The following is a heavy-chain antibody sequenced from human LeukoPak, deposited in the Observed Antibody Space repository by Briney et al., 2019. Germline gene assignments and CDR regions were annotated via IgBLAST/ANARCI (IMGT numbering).Heavy chain of an antibody. Sequence: SQTLSLTCTVSGGSISSGSYYWSWIRQPAGKGLEWIGRIYTSGSTKYNPSLKSRVTISVDTSKNQFSLKLSSVTAADTAMYYCAGNYYGSGSYYSEDRYWGQGTLVTVSS. V-gene: IGHV4-61*02. CDR3: AGNYYGSGSYYSEDRY. D-gene: IGHD3-10*01. J-gene: IGHJ4*02. CDR1: GGSISSGSYY. CDR2: IYTSGST.